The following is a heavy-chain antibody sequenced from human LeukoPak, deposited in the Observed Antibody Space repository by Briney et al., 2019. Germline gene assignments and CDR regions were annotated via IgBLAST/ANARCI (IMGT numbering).Heavy chain of an antibody. CDR3: ARRQTSDTPGETTLFFPFDI. CDR2: IYPGDSDT. D-gene: IGHD1-1*01. Sequence: GESLKISCKTSGYNFKNYWIAWVRQMPGKGLEWMGVIYPGDSDTRYSASFQGQVTISADESITTAYVQWSILKASDTAMYFCARRQTSDTPGETTLFFPFDIWGQGTMVTVSS. V-gene: IGHV5-51*01. J-gene: IGHJ3*02. CDR1: GYNFKNYW.